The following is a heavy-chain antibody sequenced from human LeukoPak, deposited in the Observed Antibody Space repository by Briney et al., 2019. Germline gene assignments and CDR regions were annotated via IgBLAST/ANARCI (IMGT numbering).Heavy chain of an antibody. V-gene: IGHV5-51*01. J-gene: IGHJ4*02. CDR1: GYSFTSYW. CDR3: ARQRDYGDYMAYFDY. CDR2: IYPGDSDT. Sequence: GESLKISFKGSGYSFTSYWIGWVRPMPGKGLEWMGIIYPGDSDTRYSPSFQGQVTISADKSISTAYLQWSSLKASDTAMYYCARQRDYGDYMAYFDYRGQGTLVTVSS. D-gene: IGHD4-17*01.